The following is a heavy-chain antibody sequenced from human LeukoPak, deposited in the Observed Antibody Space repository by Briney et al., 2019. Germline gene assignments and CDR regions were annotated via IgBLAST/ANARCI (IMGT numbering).Heavy chain of an antibody. CDR1: GGSISSYY. J-gene: IGHJ4*02. CDR2: IYYSGST. V-gene: IGHV4-59*01. D-gene: IGHD4-17*01. Sequence: PSETLSLTCTVSGGSISSYYWSWIRQPPGKGLEWIGYIYYSGSTNYNPSLKSRVTISVDTSKNQFSLKLSSVTAADMAVYYCARGDLRTVTFDYWGQGTLVTVSS. CDR3: ARGDLRTVTFDY.